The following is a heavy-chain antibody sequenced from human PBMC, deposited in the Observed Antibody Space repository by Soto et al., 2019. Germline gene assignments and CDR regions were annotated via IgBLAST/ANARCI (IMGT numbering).Heavy chain of an antibody. V-gene: IGHV3-7*01. Sequence: GGSQSLSYAAAGGTCSNSWMNWVRQAPGKGLEWVAGIKEDGSEEYYVDYVKGRFAISRDNVENSLYLQMNSLRGEDTAVYFCARDRGYSSFDYWGLGILVTGSS. J-gene: IGHJ4*02. D-gene: IGHD5-18*01. CDR1: GGTCSNSW. CDR3: ARDRGYSSFDY. CDR2: IKEDGSEE.